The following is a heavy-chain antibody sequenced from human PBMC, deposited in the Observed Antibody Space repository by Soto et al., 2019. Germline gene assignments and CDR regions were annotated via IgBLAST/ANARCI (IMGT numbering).Heavy chain of an antibody. V-gene: IGHV3-21*01. CDR3: ARVFRADPDTYYYGSGTRGGMDV. Sequence: PGGSLRISCEASGFTFISYSMNWVRQAPGKGLEWVSSISSSSSYIYYADSVKGRFTISRDNAKNSLYLQMNSLRAEDTAVYYCARVFRADPDTYYYGSGTRGGMDVWGQGTTVTVSS. CDR2: ISSSSSYI. D-gene: IGHD3-10*01. J-gene: IGHJ6*02. CDR1: GFTFISYS.